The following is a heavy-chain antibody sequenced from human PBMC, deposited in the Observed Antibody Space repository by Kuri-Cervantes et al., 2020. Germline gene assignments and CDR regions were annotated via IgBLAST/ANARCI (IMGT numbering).Heavy chain of an antibody. CDR2: INPNSGGT. CDR1: GYTFTGYY. J-gene: IGHJ5*02. Sequence: ASVKVSCKASGYTFTGYYMHWVRQAPGQGLEWMGWINPNSGGTNYAQKLQGRVTMTTDTSTSTAYMELRSLRSDDTAVYYCARFFVQWLPMGGWFDPWGQGTLVTVSS. V-gene: IGHV1-2*02. D-gene: IGHD6-19*01. CDR3: ARFFVQWLPMGGWFDP.